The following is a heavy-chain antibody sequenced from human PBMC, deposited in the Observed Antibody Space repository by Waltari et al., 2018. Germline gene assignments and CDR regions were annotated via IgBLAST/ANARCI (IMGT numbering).Heavy chain of an antibody. J-gene: IGHJ3*02. D-gene: IGHD6-19*01. CDR3: ARGRGQWLMRGAFDI. CDR1: GYTFTSYD. Sequence: QVQLVQSGAEVKKPGASVKVSCKASGYTFTSYDINWVRQATGQGLEWMGGMNPNSGNTGYAQKCQGRVTMTRNTSISTAYMELSSRRSEDTAVYYGARGRGQWLMRGAFDIWGQGTMVTVSS. V-gene: IGHV1-8*01. CDR2: MNPNSGNT.